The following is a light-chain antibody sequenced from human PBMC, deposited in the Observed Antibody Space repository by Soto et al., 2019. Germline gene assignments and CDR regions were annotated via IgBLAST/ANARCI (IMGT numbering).Light chain of an antibody. J-gene: IGKJ1*01. CDR2: GAS. CDR1: QSIASN. CDR3: QHYESAVWT. V-gene: IGKV3-20*01. Sequence: EIVLTQSPGTLSLSPGERATLSCRTSQSIASNLAWYQQKPGQAPRXLIYGASTRATGIPARFSGNESGTEVTLNISRVEPEDVAVYDGQHYESAVWTFGQGTKVDIK.